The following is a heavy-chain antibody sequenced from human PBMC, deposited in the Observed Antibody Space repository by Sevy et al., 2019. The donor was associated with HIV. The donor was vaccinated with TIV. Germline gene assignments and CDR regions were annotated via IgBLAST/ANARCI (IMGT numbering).Heavy chain of an antibody. D-gene: IGHD2-21*01. J-gene: IGHJ4*02. Sequence: ASVKVACKVSGYTLTELSMHWVRQAPGKGLEWMGGFDPEDGETIYAQKFQGRVTMTEDTSTDTAYMELNSLRSEDTAVYYCATGIVVVIATQSTIPVFDYWGQGTLVTVSS. V-gene: IGHV1-24*01. CDR2: FDPEDGET. CDR1: GYTLTELS. CDR3: ATGIVVVIATQSTIPVFDY.